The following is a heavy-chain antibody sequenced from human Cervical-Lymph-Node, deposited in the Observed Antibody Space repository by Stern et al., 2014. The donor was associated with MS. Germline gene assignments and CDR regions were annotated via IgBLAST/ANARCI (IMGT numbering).Heavy chain of an antibody. J-gene: IGHJ4*02. CDR2: LNPSGDST. CDR3: ARLRGYNVLTGYLDY. CDR1: GNTFYHYY. V-gene: IGHV1-46*02. Sequence: LVESGAEVKKPGASVKISCKASGNTFYHYYQHWVRQAPGQGLEWMGILNPSGDSTSYAQKFECRVTMTRDTSTSTVNMELSSLTSWYTAVYYCARLRGYNVLTGYLDYWGQGTLVTVSS. D-gene: IGHD3-9*01.